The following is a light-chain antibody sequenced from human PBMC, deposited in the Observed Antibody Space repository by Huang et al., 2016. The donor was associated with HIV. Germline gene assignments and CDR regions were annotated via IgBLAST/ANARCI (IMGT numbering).Light chain of an antibody. Sequence: EIVLTQFPGTLSLSPGERATLSCRVSQSVSSNYLAWYQQKPGRAPRLLIYGASSRATGIPDRFSGSGSGTDFTLTISRLEPEDFAGYYCQHYGSSPRTFGQGTKVEIK. CDR2: GAS. CDR3: QHYGSSPRT. V-gene: IGKV3-20*01. J-gene: IGKJ1*01. CDR1: QSVSSNY.